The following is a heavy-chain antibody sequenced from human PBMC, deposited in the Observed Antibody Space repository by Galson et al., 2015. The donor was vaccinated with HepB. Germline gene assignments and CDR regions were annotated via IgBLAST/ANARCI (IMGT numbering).Heavy chain of an antibody. CDR2: IWYDGSNK. J-gene: IGHJ4*02. CDR1: GFTFSSYG. D-gene: IGHD6-19*01. Sequence: SLRLSCAASGFTFSSYGMHWVRQAPGKGLEWVAVIWYDGSNKYYADSVKGRFTISRDNSKNTLYLQMNSLRAEDTAVYYCARHILGRGGWYFDYWGQGTLVTVSS. V-gene: IGHV3-33*08. CDR3: ARHILGRGGWYFDY.